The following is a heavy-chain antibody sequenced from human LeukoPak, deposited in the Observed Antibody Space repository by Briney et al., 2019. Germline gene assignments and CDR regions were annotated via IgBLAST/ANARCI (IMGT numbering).Heavy chain of an antibody. CDR1: GFTFSSYW. CDR3: ARDLLGNSGSYLRHPNGPPFDY. CDR2: INSDGSST. Sequence: GGSLRLSCAASGFTFSSYWMHWVRQAPGKGLVWVSRINSDGSSTSYAGSVKGRFTISRDNDKNTLYLQMNSLRAEDTAVYYCARDLLGNSGSYLRHPNGPPFDYWGQGTLVTVSS. J-gene: IGHJ4*02. V-gene: IGHV3-74*01. D-gene: IGHD1-26*01.